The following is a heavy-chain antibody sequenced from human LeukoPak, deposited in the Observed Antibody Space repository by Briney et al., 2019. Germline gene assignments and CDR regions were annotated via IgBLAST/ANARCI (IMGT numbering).Heavy chain of an antibody. J-gene: IGHJ2*01. CDR2: INHSGST. Sequence: SETLSLTCAVSGGPFSNYDWSWIRQPPGKGLEWIGEINHSGSTNYNPSLKSRVTISVDTSKNQFSLKLSSVTAADTAVYYCARAPKRYFDLWGRGTLVTVSS. CDR1: GGPFSNYD. V-gene: IGHV4-34*01. CDR3: ARAPKRYFDL.